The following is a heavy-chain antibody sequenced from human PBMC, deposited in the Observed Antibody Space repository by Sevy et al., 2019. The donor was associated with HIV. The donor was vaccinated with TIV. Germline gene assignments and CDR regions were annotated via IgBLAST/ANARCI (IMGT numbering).Heavy chain of an antibody. CDR2: LSSDGSTT. CDR1: GFTFSSYW. J-gene: IGHJ4*02. V-gene: IGHV3-74*01. D-gene: IGHD1-1*01. CDR3: TSVYDITWNGHYFDY. Sequence: GESLKISCAASGFTFSSYWMNWVRQAPGNGLVWVSRLSSDGSTTIYADSVKGRFTISRDNAKNTLYLQINSLRAEDTAVYYCTSVYDITWNGHYFDYWGQGTLVTVSS.